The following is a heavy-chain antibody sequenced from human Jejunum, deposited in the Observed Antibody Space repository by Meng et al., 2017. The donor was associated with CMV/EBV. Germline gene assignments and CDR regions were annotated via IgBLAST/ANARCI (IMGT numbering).Heavy chain of an antibody. CDR2: INSDGSDT. V-gene: IGHV3-74*03. Sequence: SCAASGFTFSSSWMPWVRQAPGKGLVWISHINSDGSDTKYADSVKGRFTISRDNAKNTLYLQMNTLRAEDTAVYYCVKGGHLGDYWGQGTLVTVSS. CDR3: VKGGHLGDY. D-gene: IGHD3-10*01. J-gene: IGHJ4*02. CDR1: GFTFSSSW.